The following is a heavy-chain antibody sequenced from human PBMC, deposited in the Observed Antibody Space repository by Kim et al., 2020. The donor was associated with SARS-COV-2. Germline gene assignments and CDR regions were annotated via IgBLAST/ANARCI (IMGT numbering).Heavy chain of an antibody. CDR2: IKSKTDGGAT. CDR3: TTGHGGDSGTWYGWYFYS. D-gene: IGHD6-13*01. Sequence: GGSLRLSCAASGFTFSNVWMSWVRQAPGKGLEWVGRIKSKTDGGATDYAAPVRGRFTISRDDSKNTLYWQMNSLETEDTVVYYCTTGHGGDSGTWYGWYFYSWGQGGLVTPSS. V-gene: IGHV3-15*01. J-gene: IGHJ4*02. CDR1: GFTFSNVW.